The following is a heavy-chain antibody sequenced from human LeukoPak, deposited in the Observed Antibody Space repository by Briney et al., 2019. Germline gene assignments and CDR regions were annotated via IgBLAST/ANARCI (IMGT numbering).Heavy chain of an antibody. CDR1: GGSFSGYY. D-gene: IGHD3-10*01. CDR3: ARRRGSGSYFPHYYYYMDV. CDR2: INHSGST. J-gene: IGHJ6*03. Sequence: PSETLSLTCAVYGGSFSGYYWSWIRQPPGKGLEWIGEINHSGSTYYNPSLKSRVTISVDTSKNQFSLKLSSVTAADTAVYYCARRRGSGSYFPHYYYYMDVWGKGTTVTISS. V-gene: IGHV4-34*01.